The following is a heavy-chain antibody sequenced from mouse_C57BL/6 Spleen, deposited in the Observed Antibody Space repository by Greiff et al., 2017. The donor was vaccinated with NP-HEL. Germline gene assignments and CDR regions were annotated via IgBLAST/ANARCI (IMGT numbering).Heavy chain of an antibody. CDR1: GFTFSDYY. V-gene: IGHV5-16*01. CDR2: INYDGSST. J-gene: IGHJ2*01. CDR3: ARVDDYDFDY. D-gene: IGHD2-4*01. Sequence: EVKLMESEGGLVQPGSSMKLSCTASGFTFSDYYMAWVRQVPEKGLEWVANINYDGSSTYYLDSLKSRFIISRDNAKNILYLQMSSLKSEDTATYYCARVDDYDFDYWGQGTTLTVSS.